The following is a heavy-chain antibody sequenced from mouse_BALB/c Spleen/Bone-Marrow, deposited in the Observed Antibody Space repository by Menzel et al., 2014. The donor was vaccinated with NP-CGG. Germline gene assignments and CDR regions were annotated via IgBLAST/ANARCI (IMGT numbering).Heavy chain of an antibody. Sequence: EVQLVESGGGLVQPGSSLSLSCASSGFTFTDYYISWVSQPPGKALEWLGFIRHKTNGYTTAYRASVKGRFTVSRANSQSIRYPQMTTRRSEDSATYYCTRDINVNYNLYCDVGGPGTTVTVSS. CDR2: IRHKTNGYTT. V-gene: IGHV7-3*02. J-gene: IGHJ1*01. D-gene: IGHD2-1*01. CDR1: GFTFTDYY. CDR3: TRDINVNYNLYCDV.